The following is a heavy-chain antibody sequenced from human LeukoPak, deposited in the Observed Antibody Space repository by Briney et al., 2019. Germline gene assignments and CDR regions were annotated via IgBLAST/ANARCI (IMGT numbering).Heavy chain of an antibody. CDR1: GLDFTAYG. CDR2: IYPGGSNG. D-gene: IGHD5-18*01. Sequence: GESLRTSCKCSGLDFTAYGIAWVRQMPGKGLEWMGNIYPGGSNGRYSPSFQGQVTMSADKSITTVYLQWSSLKASDTAMYYCARHFHSAWFGFWGQGSLVTVSS. J-gene: IGHJ4*02. CDR3: ARHFHSAWFGF. V-gene: IGHV5-51*01.